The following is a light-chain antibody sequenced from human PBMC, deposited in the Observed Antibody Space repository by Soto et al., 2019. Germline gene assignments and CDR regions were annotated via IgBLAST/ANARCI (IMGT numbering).Light chain of an antibody. CDR1: SSDIGGYNY. CDR2: EVS. J-gene: IGLJ1*01. V-gene: IGLV2-14*01. CDR3: SSYTSSSTLYV. Sequence: QSVLTQPASVSGSPGQSITISCAGTSSDIGGYNYVSWYQQHSGKAPKVMIYEVSNRPSGVSNRFSGSKSGNTASLTISGLQAEDEADYYCSSYTSSSTLYVFGTGTKVTVL.